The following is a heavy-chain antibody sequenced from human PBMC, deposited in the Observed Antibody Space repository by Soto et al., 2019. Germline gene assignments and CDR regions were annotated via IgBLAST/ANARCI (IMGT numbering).Heavy chain of an antibody. CDR1: GFTIDNIY. CDR2: IYSGGSD. Sequence: QLVETGGGLIQPGGSLRLSCAASGFTIDNIYMTWVRQAPGKGLECVSIIYSGGSDFYADSVKGRFIISRDDSKNILYLQMDNLRDDDTAVYYCASGSVDTLMLGAPNHYTYGLDVWGQGTTVTVS. CDR3: ASGSVDTLMLGAPNHYTYGLDV. J-gene: IGHJ6*02. D-gene: IGHD1-26*01. V-gene: IGHV3-53*02.